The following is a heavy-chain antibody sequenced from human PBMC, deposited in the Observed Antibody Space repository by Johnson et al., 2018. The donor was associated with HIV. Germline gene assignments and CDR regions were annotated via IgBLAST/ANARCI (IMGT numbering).Heavy chain of an antibody. CDR2: VSYDGTNE. D-gene: IGHD6-6*01. J-gene: IGHJ3*02. Sequence: QVQLVEFGGGVVQPGRSLRLSCVASGFTFRSYGMHWVRQAPGKGLEWAAFVSYDGTNEFYADSVKGRFTVSRDSSKNTLFLQMNSLRAEDTAVYFCAKVHIAARWSDAFDIWGQGTMVTVSS. V-gene: IGHV3-30*18. CDR3: AKVHIAARWSDAFDI. CDR1: GFTFRSYG.